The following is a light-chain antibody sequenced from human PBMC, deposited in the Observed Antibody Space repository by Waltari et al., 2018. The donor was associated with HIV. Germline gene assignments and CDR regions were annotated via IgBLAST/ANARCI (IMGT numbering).Light chain of an antibody. CDR1: SVRSYY. Sequence: SSELAQDPAVSVALGQTVRITCQGDSVRSYYASWYQQKPGQAPGLVIYGENNRPSGIPDRFSGSRSGNTASLTIAGAQAEDEADYYCNSRDDSGHWFFGGGTKVTVL. CDR2: GEN. CDR3: NSRDDSGHWF. V-gene: IGLV3-19*01. J-gene: IGLJ3*02.